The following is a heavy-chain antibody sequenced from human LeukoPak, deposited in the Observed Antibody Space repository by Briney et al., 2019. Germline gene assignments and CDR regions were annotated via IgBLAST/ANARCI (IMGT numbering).Heavy chain of an antibody. Sequence: GGSLRLSCAVSGFTFSRYGIHWVRQAPGKGLEWVAVISYDGSKKYYADSVKGRFTISRDNSKNTLYLQMNSLRTEDTALYYCAKDLHGVTDTSYYFDYWGQGTLVTVSS. CDR3: AKDLHGVTDTSYYFDY. J-gene: IGHJ4*02. V-gene: IGHV3-30*18. CDR2: ISYDGSKK. CDR1: GFTFSRYG. D-gene: IGHD2-21*02.